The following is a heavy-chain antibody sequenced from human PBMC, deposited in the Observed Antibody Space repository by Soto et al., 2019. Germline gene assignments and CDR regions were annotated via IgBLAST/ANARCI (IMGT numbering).Heavy chain of an antibody. V-gene: IGHV1-18*01. Sequence: QVQLVQSGAEVKKPGASVKVSCKASGYTFTSFGINWVRQAPGQGLAWMGWIDTYNDNTNYAPKLQGRVTMTTDASKSTAYLELRSLRSDDTAVYYCARGNNWIDGDYWGQGTLVTVSS. J-gene: IGHJ4*02. CDR2: IDTYNDNT. CDR3: ARGNNWIDGDY. D-gene: IGHD1-1*01. CDR1: GYTFTSFG.